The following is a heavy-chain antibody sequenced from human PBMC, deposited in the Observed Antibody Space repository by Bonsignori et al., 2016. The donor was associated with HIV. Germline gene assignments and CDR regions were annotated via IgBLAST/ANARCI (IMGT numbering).Heavy chain of an antibody. CDR3: ARDSIPSGYSSSWSENWFDP. D-gene: IGHD6-13*01. CDR1: GGSISSSSYY. Sequence: GSLRLSCTVSGGSISSSSYYWGWIRQPPGKGLEWIGSIYYSGSTYYNPSLKSRVTISVDTSKNQFSLKLSSVTAADTAVYYCARDSIPSGYSSSWSENWFDPWGQGTLVTVSS. J-gene: IGHJ5*02. CDR2: IYYSGST. V-gene: IGHV4-39*07.